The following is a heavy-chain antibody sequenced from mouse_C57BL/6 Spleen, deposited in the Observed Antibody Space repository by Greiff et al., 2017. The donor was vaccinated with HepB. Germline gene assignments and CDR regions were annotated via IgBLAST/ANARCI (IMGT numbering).Heavy chain of an antibody. CDR2: INYDGSST. J-gene: IGHJ2*01. V-gene: IGHV5-16*01. Sequence: EVNVVESEGGLVQPGSSMKLSCTASGFTFSDYYMAWVRQVPEKGLEWVANINYDGSSTYYLDSLKSRFIISRDNAKNILYLQMSSLKSEDTATYYCARDSDYYGSLDYWGQGTTLTVSS. CDR3: ARDSDYYGSLDY. CDR1: GFTFSDYY. D-gene: IGHD1-1*01.